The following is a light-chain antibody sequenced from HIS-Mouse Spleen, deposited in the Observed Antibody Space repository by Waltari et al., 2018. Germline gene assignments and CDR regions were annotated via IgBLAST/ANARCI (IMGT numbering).Light chain of an antibody. CDR3: CSYAGSWV. CDR2: DVS. V-gene: IGLV2-11*01. Sequence: QSALTQPHSVSGSPGQPVTISCTGTSSDVGGYNYVPWYQQPPGKAPKLMIYDVSKRPSGVPDRFSGSKSGNTASLTISGLQAEDEADYYCCSYAGSWVFGGGTKLTVL. CDR1: SSDVGGYNY. J-gene: IGLJ3*02.